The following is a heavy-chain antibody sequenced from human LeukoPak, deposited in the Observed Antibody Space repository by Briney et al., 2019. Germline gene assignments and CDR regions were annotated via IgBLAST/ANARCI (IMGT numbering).Heavy chain of an antibody. D-gene: IGHD3-10*01. V-gene: IGHV3-53*01. CDR2: IFSGGST. J-gene: IGHJ5*02. Sequence: PGGSLRLSCAAPGVTVRSNYMSWVRQAPGKGLGRGSVIFSGGSTYYAAPAKGRVTISRDNSTNTRYLQMNSLSAEETARDYSARNGGEGSGSYLYWFDPWAQGTLVSVSS. CDR1: GVTVRSNY. CDR3: ARNGGEGSGSYLYWFDP.